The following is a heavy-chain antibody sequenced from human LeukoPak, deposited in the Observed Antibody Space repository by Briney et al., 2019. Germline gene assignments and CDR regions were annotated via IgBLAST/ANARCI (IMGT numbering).Heavy chain of an antibody. Sequence: PSETLSLTCNVSGGSISSRSYYWSWLRQPPGKGLEWIATIYHSGSTYYNASLKSRVTISVDTSKSHFSLKLSSVTAADTAVYYCARGDSSPYYYFDYWGQGTLVTVSS. CDR1: GGSISSRSYY. CDR2: IYHSGST. CDR3: ARGDSSPYYYFDY. V-gene: IGHV4-39*02. D-gene: IGHD3-22*01. J-gene: IGHJ4*02.